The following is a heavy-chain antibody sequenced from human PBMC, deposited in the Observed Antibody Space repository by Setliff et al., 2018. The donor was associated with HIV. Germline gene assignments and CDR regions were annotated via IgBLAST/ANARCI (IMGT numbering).Heavy chain of an antibody. CDR2: IYYSGST. CDR1: GGSISSSSYY. V-gene: IGHV4-39*07. J-gene: IGHJ3*02. D-gene: IGHD2-2*01. CDR3: ASERDCSTTNCYGFDI. Sequence: PSETLSLTCTVSGGSISSSSYYWGWIRQPPGKGLEWIGSIYYSGSTYYNPSLKSRVTISVDTSKNQFSLKLSSVAAADTAVYYCASERDCSTTNCYGFDIWGQGTMVTVSS.